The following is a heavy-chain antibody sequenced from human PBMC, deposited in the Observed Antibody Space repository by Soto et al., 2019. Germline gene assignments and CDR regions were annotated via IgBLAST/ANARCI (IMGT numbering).Heavy chain of an antibody. V-gene: IGHV4-59*08. Sequence: PSETLCLTCTVTGGTIVTFGCRWILQHPGKGLEWIGHIYYTGNTNYNPSLKSRVTISVDTSKNPFSLKLSSVTAADTAVYYCARHRRKWELPLAYSFDYWGQGTLVTVSS. CDR2: IYYTGNT. CDR1: GGTIVTFG. D-gene: IGHD1-26*01. CDR3: ARHRRKWELPLAYSFDY. J-gene: IGHJ4*02.